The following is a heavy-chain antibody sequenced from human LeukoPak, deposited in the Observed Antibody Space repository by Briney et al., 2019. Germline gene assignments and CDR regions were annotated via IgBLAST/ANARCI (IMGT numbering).Heavy chain of an antibody. CDR2: ISAYNGNT. CDR1: GYTFTSYG. Sequence: ASVKVSCKASGYTFTSYGISWVRQAPGQGLEWMGWISAYNGNTNYAQKLQGRVTMTTDTSTSTVYMELSSLRSEDTAVYYCARDPHTSVEDAFDIWGQGTMVTVSS. J-gene: IGHJ3*02. V-gene: IGHV1-18*01. CDR3: ARDPHTSVEDAFDI.